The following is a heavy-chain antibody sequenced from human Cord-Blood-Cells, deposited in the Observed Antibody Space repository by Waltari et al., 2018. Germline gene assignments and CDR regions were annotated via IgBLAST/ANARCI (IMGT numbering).Heavy chain of an antibody. CDR2: IIPIFGTA. Sequence: QVQLVQSGAEVKKPGSSVKVSCKASGGTLSSYAISGVRQAPGQGLEWMGEIIPIFGTANYAQKFQGRVTITADESTSTAYMELSSLRSEDTAVYYCARGREGSGYWFDPWGQGTLVTVSS. D-gene: IGHD7-27*01. J-gene: IGHJ5*02. V-gene: IGHV1-69*01. CDR3: ARGREGSGYWFDP. CDR1: GGTLSSYA.